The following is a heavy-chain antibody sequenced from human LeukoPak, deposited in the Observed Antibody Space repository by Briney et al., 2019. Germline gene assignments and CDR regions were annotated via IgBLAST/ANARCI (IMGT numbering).Heavy chain of an antibody. J-gene: IGHJ4*02. Sequence: GSLRLSCAASGFTFSDYYMNWIRQAPGKGLEWIGSIYYSGSTYYNPSLKSRVTISVDTSKNQFSLKLSSVTAADTAVYYCARLTGSPKRGYYFDYWGQGTLVTVSS. CDR3: ARLTGSPKRGYYFDY. CDR1: GFTFSDYY. V-gene: IGHV4-39*01. CDR2: IYYSGST. D-gene: IGHD3-9*01.